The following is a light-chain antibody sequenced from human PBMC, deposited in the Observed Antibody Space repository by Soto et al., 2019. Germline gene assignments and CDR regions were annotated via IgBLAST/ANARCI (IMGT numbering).Light chain of an antibody. CDR2: DAS. Sequence: EIVLTQSPATLSLSPGETATLSCRASQSVTRSLAWLQQKPGQVPRLLIYDASTRATGIPARFSGSGSGTDFTLTISSLEPEDVAVYYCQQRSSWPDTFGQGTRLEIK. J-gene: IGKJ5*01. CDR3: QQRSSWPDT. V-gene: IGKV3-11*01. CDR1: QSVTRS.